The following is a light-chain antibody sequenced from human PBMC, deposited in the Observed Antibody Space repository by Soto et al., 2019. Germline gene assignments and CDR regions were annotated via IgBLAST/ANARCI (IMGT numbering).Light chain of an antibody. J-gene: IGKJ1*01. V-gene: IGKV1-5*01. Sequence: DIQMNQSPSSLSASVGDRVTITCRASQGISTYLNCYQQKPGKAPKLLIYDASSLESGVPQRFSGSGSGTEFTLTISSLQTDDFSTYYCQQYHSYWTFGQGTKVDIK. CDR3: QQYHSYWT. CDR2: DAS. CDR1: QGISTY.